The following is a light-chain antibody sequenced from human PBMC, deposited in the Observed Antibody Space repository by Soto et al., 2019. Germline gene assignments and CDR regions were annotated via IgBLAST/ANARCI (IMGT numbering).Light chain of an antibody. CDR2: EDK. J-gene: IGLJ3*02. CDR3: QSYDSSNWV. Sequence: NFMLTQPHSVSESPGKTVTISCTGSSGSIASNYVQWYQQRLGSAPTTVIYEDKQRPSGVPDRFSGSIDSSSNSASLTISGLKTEDEADYYCQSYDSSNWVFGGGTQLTVL. V-gene: IGLV6-57*02. CDR1: SGSIASNY.